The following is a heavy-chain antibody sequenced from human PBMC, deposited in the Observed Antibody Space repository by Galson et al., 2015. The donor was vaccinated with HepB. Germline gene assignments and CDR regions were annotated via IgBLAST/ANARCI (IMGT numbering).Heavy chain of an antibody. D-gene: IGHD6-13*01. Sequence: SLRLSCAASGFTFNSYAMVWVRQAPGKRLDWVAYISYDGNTKYYVGSVKGRFTISRDNSKNTLYLQMNSLRDEDTAVYYCARVPSLVPGPGAYWGQGTLVTVSS. J-gene: IGHJ4*02. V-gene: IGHV3-30*04. CDR3: ARVPSLVPGPGAY. CDR1: GFTFNSYA. CDR2: ISYDGNTK.